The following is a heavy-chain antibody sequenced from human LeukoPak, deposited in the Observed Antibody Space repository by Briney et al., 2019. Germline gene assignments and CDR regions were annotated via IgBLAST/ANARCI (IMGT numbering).Heavy chain of an antibody. D-gene: IGHD3-22*01. CDR1: GGSISSSDYS. V-gene: IGHV4-39*01. Sequence: SETLPLTCTVSGGSISSSDYSWGWIRQPPGQGLEWIANIYYRGGTYYNPSLKSRVTISVDTSKNQFSLKLYSVTAADTAVYYCARPNYFDSSGYPGAFDVWGQGTMVTVSS. CDR3: ARPNYFDSSGYPGAFDV. CDR2: IYYRGGT. J-gene: IGHJ3*01.